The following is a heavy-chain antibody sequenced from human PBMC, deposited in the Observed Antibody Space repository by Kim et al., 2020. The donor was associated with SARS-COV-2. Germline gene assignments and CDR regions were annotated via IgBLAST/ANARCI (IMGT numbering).Heavy chain of an antibody. CDR1: GGSISSYC. Sequence: SETLSLTCTVSGGSISSYCWSWIRQPPGKGLEWIGYIYYSGSTNYNPSLKSRVTISVDTSKSQFSLKLTSVTAADTAVYYCARVAPNGYYGMDVWGQGTTVTVSS. V-gene: IGHV4-59*13. CDR3: ARVAPNGYYGMDV. CDR2: IYYSGST. J-gene: IGHJ6*02. D-gene: IGHD2-15*01.